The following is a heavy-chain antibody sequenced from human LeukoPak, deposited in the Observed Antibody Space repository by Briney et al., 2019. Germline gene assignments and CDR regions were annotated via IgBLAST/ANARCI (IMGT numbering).Heavy chain of an antibody. CDR3: AKSGSSSGYLPGS. CDR1: GFIVSSDY. CDR2: IGTGGSI. V-gene: IGHV3-53*01. Sequence: GGSLRLSCAASGFIVSSDYMSWVRLAPGKGLEWVSIIGTGGSIHYTDSVKGRFTVSRDNSKNTLYLQMNSLRVEDTAVYYCAKSGSSSGYLPGSWGQGTLVTVS. J-gene: IGHJ5*02. D-gene: IGHD3-22*01.